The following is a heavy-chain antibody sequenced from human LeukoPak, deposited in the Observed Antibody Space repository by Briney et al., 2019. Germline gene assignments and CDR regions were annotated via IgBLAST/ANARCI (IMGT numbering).Heavy chain of an antibody. V-gene: IGHV1-69*04. D-gene: IGHD3-22*01. J-gene: IGHJ4*02. CDR3: AREAHYYDSSGYYYYFDY. CDR1: GGTFSSYA. Sequence: GASVKVSCKASGGTFSSYAISWVRQAPGQGLEWMGRIIPILDIANYAQKFQGRVTITADKSTSTAYMELSSLRSEDTAVYYCAREAHYYDSSGYYYYFDYWGQGTLVTVSS. CDR2: IIPILDIA.